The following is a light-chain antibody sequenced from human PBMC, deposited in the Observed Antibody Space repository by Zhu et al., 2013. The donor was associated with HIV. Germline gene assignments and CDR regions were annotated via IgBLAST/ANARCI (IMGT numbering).Light chain of an antibody. J-gene: IGKJ3*01. Sequence: DIQMTQSPSSLSASVGDRVTIFCRASQSIRSYLTWYQRKPGKAPKLLIYAASSLQSGVPPRFSGSGSGTDFTLTISSLQPEDFATYYCQHVNDNAAFGPGT. CDR1: QSIRSY. V-gene: IGKV1-39*01. CDR2: AAS. CDR3: QHVNDNAA.